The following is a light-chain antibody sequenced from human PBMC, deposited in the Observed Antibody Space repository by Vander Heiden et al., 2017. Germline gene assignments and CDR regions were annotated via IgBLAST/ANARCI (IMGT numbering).Light chain of an antibody. CDR1: QSVSSSY. Sequence: EIVFTQSPGTLSLSPGERATLSCRASQSVSSSYLAWYQQKPGQAPRLLIYGASSRATGIPDRFSGSGSGTDFTLTISRLEPEDFAVYYCQQYCSSSLTFGGGTKVEIK. CDR3: QQYCSSSLT. J-gene: IGKJ4*01. V-gene: IGKV3-20*01. CDR2: GAS.